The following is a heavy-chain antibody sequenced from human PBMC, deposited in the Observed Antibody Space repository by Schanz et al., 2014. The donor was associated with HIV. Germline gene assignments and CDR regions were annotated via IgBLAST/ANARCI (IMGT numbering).Heavy chain of an antibody. Sequence: VQLVESGGGLVKPGGSLRLSCAASGFTFSNAWISWVRQAPGKGLECVAFIWYDGSNKYYADSVKGRFTISRDNSKNTLYLQMNSLRAEDTAVYYCAKDIEVVVAAMGFDYWGQGTLVTVSS. J-gene: IGHJ4*02. V-gene: IGHV3-30*02. CDR2: IWYDGSNK. CDR3: AKDIEVVVAAMGFDY. CDR1: GFTFSNAW. D-gene: IGHD2-15*01.